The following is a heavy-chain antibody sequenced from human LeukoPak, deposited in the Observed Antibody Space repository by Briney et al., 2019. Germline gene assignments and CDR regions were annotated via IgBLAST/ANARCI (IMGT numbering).Heavy chain of an antibody. Sequence: SETLSLTCTVSGGSISSGGYYWSWIRQPPGKGLEWIGYIYHSGSTYYNPSLKSRVTISVDRSKNQFSLKLSSVTAADTAVYYCARYLLRRPFDYWGQGTLVTVSS. CDR2: IYHSGST. CDR1: GGSISSGGYY. J-gene: IGHJ4*02. V-gene: IGHV4-30-2*01. D-gene: IGHD3-22*01. CDR3: ARYLLRRPFDY.